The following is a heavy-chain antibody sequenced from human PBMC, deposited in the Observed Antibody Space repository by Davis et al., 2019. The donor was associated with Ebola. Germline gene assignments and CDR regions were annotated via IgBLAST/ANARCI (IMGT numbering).Heavy chain of an antibody. Sequence: AASVKVSCKASGHTFNSYYIHWVRQAPGQGLEWMGIINPSGGSTTYAQKFQGRFTMTRDTSTRTVYMELRSLRSEDTAVYDCARGRGDYESSGGDFWGQGTLVTVSS. D-gene: IGHD3-22*01. CDR3: ARGRGDYESSGGDF. CDR2: INPSGGST. J-gene: IGHJ4*02. CDR1: GHTFNSYY. V-gene: IGHV1-46*02.